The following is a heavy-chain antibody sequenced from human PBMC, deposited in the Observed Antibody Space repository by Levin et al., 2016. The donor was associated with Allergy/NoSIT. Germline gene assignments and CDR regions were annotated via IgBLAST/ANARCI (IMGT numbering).Heavy chain of an antibody. J-gene: IGHJ6*03. Sequence: SETLSLTCAVSGGSISSSNWWSWVRQPPGKGLEWIGEIYHSGSTNYNPSLKSRVTISVDKSKNQFSLKLSSVTAADTAVYYCARAGQLLYENYYYMDVWGKGTTVTVSS. CDR1: GGSISSSNW. CDR2: IYHSGST. D-gene: IGHD2-2*02. V-gene: IGHV4-4*02. CDR3: ARAGQLLYENYYYMDV.